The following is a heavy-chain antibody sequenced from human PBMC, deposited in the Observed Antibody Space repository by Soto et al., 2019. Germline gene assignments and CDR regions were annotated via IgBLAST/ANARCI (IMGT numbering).Heavy chain of an antibody. CDR1: GFSFSVYS. V-gene: IGHV3-48*02. J-gene: IGHJ4*02. Sequence: EVQLVESGGGLVQPGGSLRLSCAASGFSFSVYSMNWVRQAPGKGLEWVSYISGSSSTIYYADSVKGRFTISRDNAKNSLYLQLSSLRDEGTAIYYCARESSGYPDSWGQGTLVTVSS. D-gene: IGHD3-22*01. CDR3: ARESSGYPDS. CDR2: ISGSSSTI.